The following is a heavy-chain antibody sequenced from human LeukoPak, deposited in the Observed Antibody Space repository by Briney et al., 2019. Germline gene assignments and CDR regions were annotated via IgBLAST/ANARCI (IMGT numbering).Heavy chain of an antibody. CDR2: IRRRTNSYAT. CDR3: ASTLGGAVAGSFGYFDY. CDR1: GFTFSGSA. Sequence: GGSLRLSCAASGFTFSGSAVHWVRQASGKGLEWVGRIRRRTNSYATAYAASVKGRFTISRDDSKNTAYLQMNSLKTEDTAVYYCASTLGGAVAGSFGYFDYWGQETLVTVSS. V-gene: IGHV3-73*01. D-gene: IGHD6-19*01. J-gene: IGHJ4*02.